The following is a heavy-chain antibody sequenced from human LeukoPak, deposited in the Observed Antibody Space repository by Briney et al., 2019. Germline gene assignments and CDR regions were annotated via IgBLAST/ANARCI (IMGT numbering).Heavy chain of an antibody. CDR2: IICIGGRR. D-gene: IGHD3-22*01. CDR1: RFNSSVDV. V-gene: IGHV3-20*04. Sequence: GGSLRLSCAASRFNSSVDVMSWVRHTPGKGLEWVSGIICIGGRRSYADSVKGRFTISRDNARNSLYLQMNSLRAEDTAVYYCARSRHLYDSTGSPDYWGQGTLVTVSS. CDR3: ARSRHLYDSTGSPDY. J-gene: IGHJ4*02.